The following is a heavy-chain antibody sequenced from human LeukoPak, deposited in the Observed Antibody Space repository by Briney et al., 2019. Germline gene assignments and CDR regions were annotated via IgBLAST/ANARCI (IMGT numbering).Heavy chain of an antibody. Sequence: GAALQISFKGSGYSFPSYWIGWGRPMPGKGLEWMGIIYPGDSDTRYSPSFQGQVTISADKSISTAYLQWSSLKASDTAMYYCARGEGALFDYWGQGTLVTVSS. D-gene: IGHD1-26*01. V-gene: IGHV5-51*01. CDR3: ARGEGALFDY. J-gene: IGHJ4*02. CDR2: IYPGDSDT. CDR1: GYSFPSYW.